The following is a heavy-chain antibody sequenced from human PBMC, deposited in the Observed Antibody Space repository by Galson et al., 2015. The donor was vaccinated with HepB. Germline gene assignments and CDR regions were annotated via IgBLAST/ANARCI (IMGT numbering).Heavy chain of an antibody. CDR1: GFTFSSYA. J-gene: IGHJ4*02. D-gene: IGHD6-19*01. V-gene: IGHV3-30-3*01. CDR2: ISYDGSNK. CDR3: ARATEQWPTIDY. Sequence: SLRLSCAASGFTFSSYAMHWVRQAPGKGLEWVAVISYDGSNKYYADSVKGRFTISRDNSKNTLYLQMNSLRAEDTAVYYCARATEQWPTIDYWGQGTLVTVSS.